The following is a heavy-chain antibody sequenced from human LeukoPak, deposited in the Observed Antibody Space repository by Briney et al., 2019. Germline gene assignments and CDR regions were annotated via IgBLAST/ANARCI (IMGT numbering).Heavy chain of an antibody. CDR2: IIPIFGTA. Sequence: SVKVSCKASGGTFSSYAISWVRQAPGQGLEWMGGIIPIFGTANYAQKFQGRVTITTDESTSTAYMELSSLRSEDTAVYYCVQAAAGTGGYFDYWGQGTLVTVSS. J-gene: IGHJ4*02. CDR1: GGTFSSYA. V-gene: IGHV1-69*05. D-gene: IGHD6-13*01. CDR3: VQAAAGTGGYFDY.